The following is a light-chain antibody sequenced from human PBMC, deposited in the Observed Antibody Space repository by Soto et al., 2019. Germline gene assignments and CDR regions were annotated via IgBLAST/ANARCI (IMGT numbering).Light chain of an antibody. CDR3: QHSNSYSEA. CDR2: KAS. J-gene: IGKJ1*01. V-gene: IGKV1-5*03. CDR1: QTISSW. Sequence: DIQMTQSPSTLSGSVGDRVTITCRASQTISSWLAWYQQKPGQAPKLLIYKASTLKSGVPSRFSGSGSGTEFTLTISSLQPDDFATYYCQHSNSYSEAFGQGTKGELK.